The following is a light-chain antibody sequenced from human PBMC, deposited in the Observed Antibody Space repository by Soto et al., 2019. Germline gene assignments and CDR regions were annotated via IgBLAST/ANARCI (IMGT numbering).Light chain of an antibody. CDR2: EVS. CDR1: SSDVGDYKS. CDR3: NSYTSSTTYV. V-gene: IGLV2-14*01. J-gene: IGLJ1*01. Sequence: QSALTQPASVSGSPGQSIAISCTGTSSDVGDYKSVSWYQQHPGKVPKLVIFEVSNRPSGVSNRFSGSKSGNTASLTISGLQAEDEADYYCNSYTSSTTYVFGTGTKLTVL.